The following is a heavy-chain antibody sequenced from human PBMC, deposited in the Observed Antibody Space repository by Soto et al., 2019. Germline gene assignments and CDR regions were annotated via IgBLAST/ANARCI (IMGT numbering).Heavy chain of an antibody. CDR3: ARGRVWARGGRRWYFDL. CDR2: LRFNWGT. J-gene: IGHJ2*01. D-gene: IGHD1-26*01. CDR1: EVAFRSGSFF. V-gene: IGHV4-30-4*01. Sequence: QVSLQESGPRVVKPSETLSLTCTVSEVAFRSGSFFWTWVRQSPGKGLEWIGDLRFNWGTIYKPSLTNRVSFSVDVSRNHFFLRLTSVSGADSGIYYCARGRVWARGGRRWYFDLWGPGTPVIVSS.